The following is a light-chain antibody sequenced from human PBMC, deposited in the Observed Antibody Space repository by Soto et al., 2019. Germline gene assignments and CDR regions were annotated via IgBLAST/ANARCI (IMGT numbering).Light chain of an antibody. CDR1: SSDVGAYNY. J-gene: IGLJ3*02. CDR2: DVS. Sequence: QSALTQPRSVSGSPGQSLTISCTGTSSDVGAYNYVSWYQQHPGKAPKLIIYDVSKRPSGVPDRFSGSKSGNTACLTISGLQADDEADYHCGSYAGTYTGVFGGGTKLTVL. CDR3: GSYAGTYTGV. V-gene: IGLV2-11*01.